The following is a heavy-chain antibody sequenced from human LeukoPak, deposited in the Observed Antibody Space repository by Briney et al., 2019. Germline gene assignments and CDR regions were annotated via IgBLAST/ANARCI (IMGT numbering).Heavy chain of an antibody. V-gene: IGHV5-51*01. Sequence: GESLKISCKGSGYSFTSYWIGWVRQMPGKGPEWMGIIYPGDSDTRYSPSFQGQVTISADKPISTAYLQWSGLKASDTAMYYCARRSALRGDAFDIWGQGTMVTVSS. CDR2: IYPGDSDT. CDR1: GYSFTSYW. J-gene: IGHJ3*02. CDR3: ARRSALRGDAFDI.